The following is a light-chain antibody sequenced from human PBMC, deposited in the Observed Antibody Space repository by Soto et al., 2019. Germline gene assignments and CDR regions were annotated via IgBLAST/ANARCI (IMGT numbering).Light chain of an antibody. CDR2: DVS. CDR1: QSVGSD. V-gene: IGKV3-11*01. CDR3: QQRSQWAPT. J-gene: IGKJ4*01. Sequence: EIVLKQSPATVSLYPGQGASLSCRASQSVGSDLAWFQQKSGQAPRLLIYDVSNRAPGIPARFSGSGSGTDFTLTISSLEPEDFALYYCQQRSQWAPTFGGGTKV.